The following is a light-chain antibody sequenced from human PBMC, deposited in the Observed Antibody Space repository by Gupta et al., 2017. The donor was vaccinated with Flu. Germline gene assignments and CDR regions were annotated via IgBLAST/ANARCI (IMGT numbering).Light chain of an antibody. J-gene: IGKJ1*01. CDR2: GAS. Sequence: AWYQQKPGQAPRLLIYGASSRATGIPDRFSGSGSGTDFSLTISRLEPEDFAVYYCQQEGSFPRTFGQGTKVEIK. V-gene: IGKV3-20*01. CDR3: QQEGSFPRT.